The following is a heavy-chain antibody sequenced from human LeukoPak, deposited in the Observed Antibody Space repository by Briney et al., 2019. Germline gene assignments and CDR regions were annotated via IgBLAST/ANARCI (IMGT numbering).Heavy chain of an antibody. J-gene: IGHJ4*02. Sequence: GGSLRLSCAASGFRFSSYAMHWVRQAPGKGLEWVAVISFDKSNKYFADSVKGRFTISRDNSKNTVSLQMNSLRAEDTAVYFCARGTMFPYYFDYWGQGTLVTVSS. CDR3: ARGTMFPYYFDY. V-gene: IGHV3-30*04. CDR2: ISFDKSNK. D-gene: IGHD3-10*02. CDR1: GFRFSSYA.